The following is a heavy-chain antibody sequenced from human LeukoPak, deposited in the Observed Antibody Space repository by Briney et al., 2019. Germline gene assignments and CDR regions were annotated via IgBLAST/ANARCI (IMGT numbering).Heavy chain of an antibody. CDR3: ATSYCSSTSCYRDPPDY. J-gene: IGHJ4*02. D-gene: IGHD2-2*01. V-gene: IGHV3-74*01. CDR1: GFTFSSYW. Sequence: GGSLRLSCAASGFTFSSYWMHWVRQAPGKGLVWVSRINTDGSSTSYADSVKGRFTISRVNAKNTLYLQMNSLRAEDTAVFYCATSYCSSTSCYRDPPDYWGQGTLVTVSS. CDR2: INTDGSST.